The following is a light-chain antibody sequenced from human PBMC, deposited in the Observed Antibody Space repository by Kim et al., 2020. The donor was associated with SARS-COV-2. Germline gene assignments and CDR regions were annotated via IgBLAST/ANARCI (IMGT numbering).Light chain of an antibody. CDR3: HQSGGLPHT. Sequence: SVTPKKTVTITCRASQSIGSSLPWYQQEPGQSPKLLIKYASQSFSGVPSRFSGSGSGTDFTLTISSLEAEDAATYYCHQSGGLPHTFGQGTKLEI. CDR2: YAS. J-gene: IGKJ2*01. CDR1: QSIGSS. V-gene: IGKV6-21*01.